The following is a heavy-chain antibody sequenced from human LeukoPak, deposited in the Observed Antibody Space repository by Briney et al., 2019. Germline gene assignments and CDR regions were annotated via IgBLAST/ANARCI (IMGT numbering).Heavy chain of an antibody. D-gene: IGHD2-2*01. V-gene: IGHV3-30*02. CDR2: IRYDGSNK. J-gene: IGHJ4*02. Sequence: GGSLRLSCAASGFTFSSYGMHWVRQAPGKGLEWVAFIRYDGSNKYYADSVKGRFTVSRDNSKNTLYLQMNSLRSDDTAVYYCARDRFRPNCSSTSCYAGAPFDYWGQGTLVTVSS. CDR1: GFTFSSYG. CDR3: ARDRFRPNCSSTSCYAGAPFDY.